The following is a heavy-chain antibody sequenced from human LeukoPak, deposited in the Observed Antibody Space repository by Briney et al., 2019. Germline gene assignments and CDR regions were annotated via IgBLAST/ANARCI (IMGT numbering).Heavy chain of an antibody. V-gene: IGHV4-4*07. D-gene: IGHD3-10*01. CDR1: GGSISSYY. CDR2: IYTSGST. Sequence: SETLSLTCTASGGSISSYYWSWIRQPAGKGLEWIGLIYTSGSTNYNPSLKSRVTMSVDTSKNQFSLKLSSVTAADTAVYYCARSLHFYGSGSLYMDVWGKGTTVTVSS. CDR3: ARSLHFYGSGSLYMDV. J-gene: IGHJ6*03.